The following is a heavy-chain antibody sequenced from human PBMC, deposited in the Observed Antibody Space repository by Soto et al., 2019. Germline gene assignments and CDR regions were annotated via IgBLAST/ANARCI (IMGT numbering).Heavy chain of an antibody. CDR3: ARGAYYYDSSGLSY. D-gene: IGHD3-22*01. J-gene: IGHJ4*02. Sequence: PGGSLRLSCAASGFTVSDYCMTWIRQAPGKGLEWVSHICTNSDYTNYAESVKGRFTISRDNAKNSLYLQMNSLRAEDTAVYYCARGAYYYDSSGLSYWGQGTLVTVSS. CDR1: GFTVSDYC. V-gene: IGHV3-11*06. CDR2: ICTNSDYT.